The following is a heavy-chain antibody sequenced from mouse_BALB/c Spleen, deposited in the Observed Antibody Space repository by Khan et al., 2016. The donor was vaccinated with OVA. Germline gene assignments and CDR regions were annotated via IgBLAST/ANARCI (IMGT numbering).Heavy chain of an antibody. CDR1: GYAFTNYL. CDR3: ARQDYAMDY. Sequence: QVQLQQSGAELVRPGTSVKVSCKASGYAFTNYLIEWVKQRPGQGLEWIGVINPGSGGTNYNEKFKGKATLTADKSSSTAYMQLSSLTSDDYAVYFCARQDYAMDYWGQGTSVTV. V-gene: IGHV1-54*01. CDR2: INPGSGGT. J-gene: IGHJ4*01.